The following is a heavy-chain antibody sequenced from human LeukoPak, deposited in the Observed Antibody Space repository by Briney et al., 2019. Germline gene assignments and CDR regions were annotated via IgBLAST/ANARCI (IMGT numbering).Heavy chain of an antibody. CDR2: INTDGKTT. Sequence: GGSLRLSCVASGFTFSSSWMHWVRQAPGKGLVWVSRINTDGKTTTYADSVKGRFTISRDNSKNTLYLQMNSLRAEDTAVYYCAKELWFGEGFDPWGQGTLVTVSS. J-gene: IGHJ5*02. CDR1: GFTFSSSW. CDR3: AKELWFGEGFDP. D-gene: IGHD3-10*01. V-gene: IGHV3-74*01.